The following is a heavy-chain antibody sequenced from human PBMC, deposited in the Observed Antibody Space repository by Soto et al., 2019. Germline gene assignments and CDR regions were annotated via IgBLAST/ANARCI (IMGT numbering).Heavy chain of an antibody. CDR3: AKDRTTIFGVVTYYFDN. D-gene: IGHD3-3*01. V-gene: IGHV3-30*18. CDR1: GFTFSSYA. CDR2: ISYHGSHN. J-gene: IGHJ4*02. Sequence: HVQLVESGGGVIQPGTSLRLSCAASGFTFSSYAMHWVRQAPGKGLEWVAFISYHGSHNYYADSVKGRFTISRDNSKNTLYLQMNSLRPEDTAVYFCAKDRTTIFGVVTYYFDNWGQGTLDTVSS.